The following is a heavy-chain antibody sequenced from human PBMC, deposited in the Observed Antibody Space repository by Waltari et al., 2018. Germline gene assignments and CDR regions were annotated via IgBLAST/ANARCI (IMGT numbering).Heavy chain of an antibody. CDR1: GFTFTSSA. CDR2: INGGGDST. J-gene: IGHJ4*02. V-gene: IGHV3-23*01. CDR3: AKDLMLWVGELPRVFDH. Sequence: VLLLESGASLVQPGGSLRLSFAASGFTFTSSASTWVRQAPGKGREWVSAINGGGDSTYYADSVKGRFTISRDKSKNTVYLEMNGLRAEDSAVYYCAKDLMLWVGELPRVFDHWGQGTLVTVSS. D-gene: IGHD3-10*01.